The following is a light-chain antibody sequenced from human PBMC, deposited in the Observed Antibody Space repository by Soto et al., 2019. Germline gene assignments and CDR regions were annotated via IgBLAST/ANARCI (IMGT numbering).Light chain of an antibody. J-gene: IGKJ3*01. CDR1: QNIASSY. CDR3: QLYGGSPTFT. V-gene: IGKV3-20*01. CDR2: GAS. Sequence: IVLTQSPGTLSLSPGERATLSCRASQNIASSYLAWYQQKPGQAPRLLIYGASTRASGIPDRFSGSGSGTDFNLTISRLEPEDFAVYYCQLYGGSPTFTFGPGTKVDIK.